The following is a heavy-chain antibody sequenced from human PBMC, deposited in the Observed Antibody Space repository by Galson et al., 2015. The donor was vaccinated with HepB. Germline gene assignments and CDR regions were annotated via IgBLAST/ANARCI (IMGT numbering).Heavy chain of an antibody. V-gene: IGHV1-69*13. CDR2: ITPLFGAA. CDR3: ARAYYYDSSGYYYPDY. D-gene: IGHD3-22*01. J-gene: IGHJ4*02. Sequence: SVKVSCKASGGTFSNYDISWLRQAPGQGLEWMGGITPLFGAANYAQKFQGRVTITADESTSTAYMELSSLRSEDTAVYYCARAYYYDSSGYYYPDYWGQGTLVTVSS. CDR1: GGTFSNYD.